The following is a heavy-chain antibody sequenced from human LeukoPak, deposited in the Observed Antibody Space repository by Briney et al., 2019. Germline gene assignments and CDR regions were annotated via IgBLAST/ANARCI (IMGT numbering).Heavy chain of an antibody. D-gene: IGHD6-19*01. V-gene: IGHV1-2*02. CDR1: GYTFTVYY. Sequence: ASVTVSFTASGYTFTVYYMHWVRQAPGQGLEWMGWINPNSGGTNYAQKFQGRVTMTRDTSISTAYMELSRLRSDDTAVYYCARGDSSGWSHFDYWGQGTLVTVSS. CDR2: INPNSGGT. J-gene: IGHJ4*02. CDR3: ARGDSSGWSHFDY.